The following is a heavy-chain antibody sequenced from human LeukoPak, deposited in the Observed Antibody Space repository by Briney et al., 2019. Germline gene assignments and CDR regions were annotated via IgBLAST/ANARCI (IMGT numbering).Heavy chain of an antibody. J-gene: IGHJ4*02. CDR2: IYTSGST. CDR3: ARGIGFSDSGSDY. Sequence: PSETPSLTCTVSGGSISSYYWNWIRQPAGKGLEWIGRIYTSGSTSYNPSLKSRVTMSVDTSKNQFSLKLSSVTAADTAVYYCARGIGFSDSGSDYWGQGTLVTVSS. V-gene: IGHV4-4*07. CDR1: GGSISSYY. D-gene: IGHD3-22*01.